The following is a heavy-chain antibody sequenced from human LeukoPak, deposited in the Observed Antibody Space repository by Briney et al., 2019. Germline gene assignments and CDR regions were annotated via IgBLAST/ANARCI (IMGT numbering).Heavy chain of an antibody. J-gene: IGHJ4*02. Sequence: PSETLSLTCTVSGGSISSNNYCWGWIRQPPGKGLEWIGNIYYSGSTYYNPSLKSRVTISVDTSKNQFSLKMSSVTAADTAVYYCAKGRFWEWLFDYWGQGTLVTVSS. D-gene: IGHD3-3*01. V-gene: IGHV4-39*01. CDR2: IYYSGST. CDR1: GGSISSNNYC. CDR3: AKGRFWEWLFDY.